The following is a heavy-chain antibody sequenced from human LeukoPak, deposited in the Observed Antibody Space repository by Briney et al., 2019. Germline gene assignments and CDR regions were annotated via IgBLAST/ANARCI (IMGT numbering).Heavy chain of an antibody. CDR3: ARDDGSAGGTDAFDI. CDR2: IYYSGGT. J-gene: IGHJ3*02. D-gene: IGHD1-1*01. Sequence: MASETLSLTCTVSGVSGSSGSYFWSWIRQPPGKGLEWIGYIYYSGGTNYNPSLKSRVTISVDTSKNQFSLKLSSVTAADTAVYYCARDDGSAGGTDAFDIWGQGTMVTVSS. V-gene: IGHV4-61*01. CDR1: GVSGSSGSYF.